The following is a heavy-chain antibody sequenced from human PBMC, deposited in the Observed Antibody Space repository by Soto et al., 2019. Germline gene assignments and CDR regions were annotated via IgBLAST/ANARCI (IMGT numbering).Heavy chain of an antibody. V-gene: IGHV1-2*02. Sequence: ASVKVSCKASGYTFTGYYMHWVRQAPGQGLEWMGWINPNSGGTNYAQKFQGRVTMTRDTSISTAYMELSRLRSDDTAVYYCAREGYCSGGSCYGNWFDPWGQGTLVTVSS. CDR3: AREGYCSGGSCYGNWFDP. CDR1: GYTFTGYY. CDR2: INPNSGGT. D-gene: IGHD2-15*01. J-gene: IGHJ5*02.